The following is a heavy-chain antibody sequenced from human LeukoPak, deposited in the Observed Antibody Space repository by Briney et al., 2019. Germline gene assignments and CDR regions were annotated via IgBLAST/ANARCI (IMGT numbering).Heavy chain of an antibody. V-gene: IGHV4-39*07. J-gene: IGHJ3*02. CDR1: GGSISSSSYY. CDR2: IYYSGST. Sequence: SETLSLTCTVSGGSISSSSYYWGWIRQPPGKGLEWIGSIYYSGSTYYNPSLKSRVTISVDTSKNQFSLKLSSVTAADTAVYYCARRYCTNGVCYFIGGAFDIWGQGTMVTVSS. CDR3: ARRYCTNGVCYFIGGAFDI. D-gene: IGHD2-8*01.